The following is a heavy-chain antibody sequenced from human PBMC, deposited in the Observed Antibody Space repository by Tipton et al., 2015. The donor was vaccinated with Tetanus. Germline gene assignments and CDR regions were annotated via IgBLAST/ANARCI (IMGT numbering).Heavy chain of an antibody. CDR2: IFYAGST. CDR1: GVSISSYY. V-gene: IGHV4-59*01. Sequence: TLSLTCTVSGVSISSYYWSWIRQSPGKGLEWIGYIFYAGSTNSNPSLKSRVTISVDKSKNQFSLKLTSVTAAGTAAYYCARATEPNIMPGFDNCGPGTQVTVSS. CDR3: ARATEPNIMPGFDN. D-gene: IGHD3-9*01. J-gene: IGHJ5*02.